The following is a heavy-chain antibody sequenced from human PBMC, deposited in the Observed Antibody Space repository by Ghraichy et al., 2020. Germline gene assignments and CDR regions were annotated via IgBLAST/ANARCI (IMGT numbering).Heavy chain of an antibody. V-gene: IGHV3-21*01. D-gene: IGHD3-3*01. CDR2: IDAGSNSI. CDR1: GFSFSHFN. CDR3: ARDHLEWMTDNYHYYGMDV. Sequence: GGSLRLSCVASGFSFSHFNMNWVRQAPGKGLEWVSSIDAGSNSIYSEDLVKGRFTISRDNGKNSLFLHMSSLTADDTAVYYCARDHLEWMTDNYHYYGMDVWGHGTTVTVS. J-gene: IGHJ6*02.